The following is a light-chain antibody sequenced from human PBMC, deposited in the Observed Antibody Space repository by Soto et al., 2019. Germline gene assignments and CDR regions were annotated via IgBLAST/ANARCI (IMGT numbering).Light chain of an antibody. CDR3: AAWDDSLNYQVV. Sequence: QSVLTQPPSASGTPGQRVTISCSGSSSNIGSNTVNWYQQLPGTAPKLLIYSNNQRPSGVPDRFSGSKSGTPASLTISGPQSEDVADYYCAAWDDSLNYQVVFGAGTNLTVL. V-gene: IGLV1-44*01. J-gene: IGLJ2*01. CDR1: SSNIGSNT. CDR2: SNN.